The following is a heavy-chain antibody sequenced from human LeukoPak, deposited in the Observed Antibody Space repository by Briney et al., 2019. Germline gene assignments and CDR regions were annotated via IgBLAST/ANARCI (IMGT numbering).Heavy chain of an antibody. V-gene: IGHV3-48*02. CDR1: GFTFSSYS. CDR2: SSSRSSTI. D-gene: IGHD3-9*01. Sequence: GGSLRLSCAASGFTFSSYSMNWVRQAPGKGLEWVSYSSSRSSTIYYADSVKGRFTISRDNAKNSLYLQMNSLRDEDTAVYYCARVWDYDILTGRHYHYYGMDVWGQGTTVTVSS. CDR3: ARVWDYDILTGRHYHYYGMDV. J-gene: IGHJ6*02.